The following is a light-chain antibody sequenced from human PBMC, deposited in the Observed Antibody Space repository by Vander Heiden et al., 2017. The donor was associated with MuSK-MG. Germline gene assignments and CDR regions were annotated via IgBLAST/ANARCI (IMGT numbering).Light chain of an antibody. CDR2: ASN. V-gene: IGLV1-51*01. J-gene: IGLJ3*02. CDR3: GAWDATLAAGL. CDR1: KSNIGYNS. Sequence: QSVLTQPPPVSAAPGQNVTTSCSGSKSNIGYNSVSWYQQFPRTAPRLLIYASNRRPSGIPDRFSGSKSGTSATLTITGLQTGDEADYYCGAWDATLAAGLFGGGTSLTAL.